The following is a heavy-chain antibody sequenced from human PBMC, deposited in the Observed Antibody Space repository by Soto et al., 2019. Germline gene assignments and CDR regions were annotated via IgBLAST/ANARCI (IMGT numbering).Heavy chain of an antibody. CDR2: IYYGGST. J-gene: IGHJ5*02. V-gene: IGHV4-39*01. Sequence: PSETLSLTCSVSGGSINSSSYFWGWVRQPPGKGLEWIGSIYYGGSTYYNPSLKSRVTISVDTSKNQFSLKLNSVTAADTAMYYCARQVVTVTTPRKNWFDPWGQGTLVTVSS. D-gene: IGHD4-17*01. CDR3: ARQVVTVTTPRKNWFDP. CDR1: GGSINSSSYF.